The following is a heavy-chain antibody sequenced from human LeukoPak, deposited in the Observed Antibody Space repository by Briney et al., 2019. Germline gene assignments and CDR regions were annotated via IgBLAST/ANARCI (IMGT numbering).Heavy chain of an antibody. J-gene: IGHJ4*02. CDR1: GYTFTGYS. CDR2: INPNSGGT. V-gene: IGHV1-2*02. CDR3: ARQSSGWLDY. D-gene: IGHD6-19*01. Sequence: ASVKVSCTASGYTFTGYSMHWVRQAPGQGLECMGWINPNSGGTNYAQKFQGRVTMTRDTSISTAYMELSRLRSDDTAVYYGARQSSGWLDYWGQGTLVTVSS.